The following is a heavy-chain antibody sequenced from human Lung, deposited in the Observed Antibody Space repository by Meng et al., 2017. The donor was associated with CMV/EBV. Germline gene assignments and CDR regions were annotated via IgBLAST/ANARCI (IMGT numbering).Heavy chain of an antibody. Sequence: GGSLKIXCKGSGYSFTSYWIGWVRQMPGKGLEWMGIIYPGDSDTRYSPSFQGQVTISADKSISTAYLQWSSLKASDTAMYYCARPGTYSSGWYAYWGQGTLVTVSS. D-gene: IGHD6-19*01. CDR1: GYSFTSYW. CDR3: ARPGTYSSGWYAY. CDR2: IYPGDSDT. J-gene: IGHJ4*02. V-gene: IGHV5-51*01.